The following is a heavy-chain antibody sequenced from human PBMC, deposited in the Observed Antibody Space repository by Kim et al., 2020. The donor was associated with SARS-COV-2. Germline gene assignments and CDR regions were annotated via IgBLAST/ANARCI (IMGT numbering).Heavy chain of an antibody. CDR2: ISSSSSYI. CDR1: GFTFSSYS. J-gene: IGHJ2*01. D-gene: IGHD4-17*01. V-gene: IGHV3-21*01. CDR3: ARDKRPPEGGGDYSYRYFDL. Sequence: GGSLRLSCAASGFTFSSYSMNWVRQAPGKGLEWVSSISSSSSYIYYADSVKGRFTISRDNAKNSLYLQMNSLRAEDTAVYYCARDKRPPEGGGDYSYRYFDLWGRGTLVTVSS.